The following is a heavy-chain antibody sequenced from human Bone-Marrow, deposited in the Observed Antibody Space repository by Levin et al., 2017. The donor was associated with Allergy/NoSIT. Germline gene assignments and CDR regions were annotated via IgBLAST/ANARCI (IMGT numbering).Heavy chain of an antibody. CDR2: INWNGGST. Sequence: GESLKISCAASGFTFDDYGMSWVRQAPGKGLEWVSGINWNGGSTGYADSVKGRFTISRDNAKNSLYLQMNSLRAEDTALYYCARDHEAVATGWFDYWGQGTLVTVSS. CDR3: ARDHEAVATGWFDY. D-gene: IGHD5-12*01. J-gene: IGHJ4*02. V-gene: IGHV3-20*04. CDR1: GFTFDDYG.